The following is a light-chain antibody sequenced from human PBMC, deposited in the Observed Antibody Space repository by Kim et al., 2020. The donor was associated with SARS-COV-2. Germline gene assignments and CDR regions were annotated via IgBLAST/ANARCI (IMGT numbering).Light chain of an antibody. CDR3: SAWDGSLSAWV. Sequence: QAGLTQPPSVSKGLRQTATLSCTGNSNNVGNQGAAWLQQHQGHPPKLVSYRNGNRPSGISGRLSASRSGNTAFLTIAGLQVEDEADYYCSAWDGSLSAWVFGGGTQLTVL. J-gene: IGLJ3*02. CDR1: SNNVGNQG. CDR2: RNG. V-gene: IGLV10-54*01.